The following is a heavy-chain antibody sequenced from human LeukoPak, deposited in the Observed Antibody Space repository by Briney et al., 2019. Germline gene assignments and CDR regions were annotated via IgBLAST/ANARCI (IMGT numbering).Heavy chain of an antibody. V-gene: IGHV3-23*01. Sequence: GGSLRLSCAASGFTFSSYAMSWVRQAPGKGLEWVSAISGSGGSTYYADSVKGRFTISRDNSKNTLYLQMNSLRAEDTAVYYCARVLVESCGGDCYPHYGMDVWGQGTTVTVSS. CDR1: GFTFSSYA. D-gene: IGHD2-21*02. J-gene: IGHJ6*02. CDR3: ARVLVESCGGDCYPHYGMDV. CDR2: ISGSGGST.